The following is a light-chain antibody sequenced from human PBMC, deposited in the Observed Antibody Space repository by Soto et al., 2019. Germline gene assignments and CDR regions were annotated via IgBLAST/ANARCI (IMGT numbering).Light chain of an antibody. V-gene: IGKV3-15*01. CDR2: DTS. Sequence: EIVMTQSPDTLSVSPGERATLSCRASQSVSGNLAWYQQKPGQAPRLLIYDTSTRATGIPARFSGSGSGTDFTLTVSSLQPEDFATYYCQESYSTLWGTCGQGTKVDIK. CDR3: QESYSTLWGT. CDR1: QSVSGN. J-gene: IGKJ1*01.